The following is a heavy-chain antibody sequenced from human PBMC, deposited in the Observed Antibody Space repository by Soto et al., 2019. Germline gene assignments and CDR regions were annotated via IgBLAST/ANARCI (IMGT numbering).Heavy chain of an antibody. V-gene: IGHV3-7*01. CDR2: IKQDGSEK. CDR1: GFAFSGYW. J-gene: IGHJ4*02. D-gene: IGHD5-12*01. CDR3: ARATSVDAY. Sequence: EVQLVESGGDLVQPGGSLRLSCAASGFAFSGYWMSWVRQAPGKGLEGLANIKQDGSEKYYVDSVKGRFTISRDNAKNSLYLQMNSLRVEATAVYYCARATSVDAYWGQGTLVTVSS.